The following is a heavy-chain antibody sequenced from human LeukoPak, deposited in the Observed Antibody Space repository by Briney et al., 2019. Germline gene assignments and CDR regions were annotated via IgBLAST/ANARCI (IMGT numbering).Heavy chain of an antibody. CDR1: GFTFSSYA. Sequence: PGRSLRLSCAASGFTFSSYAMHWVRQAPGKELEWVSAISGSGGSTYYADSVKGRFTISRDNSKNTLYLQMNSLRAEDTAVYYCAKDTGIAARNDAFDIWGQGTMVTVSS. D-gene: IGHD6-6*01. J-gene: IGHJ3*02. CDR3: AKDTGIAARNDAFDI. V-gene: IGHV3-23*01. CDR2: ISGSGGST.